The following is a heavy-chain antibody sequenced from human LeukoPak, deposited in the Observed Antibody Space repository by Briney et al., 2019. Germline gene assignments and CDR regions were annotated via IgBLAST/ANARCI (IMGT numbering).Heavy chain of an antibody. J-gene: IGHJ4*02. Sequence: GGSLRLSCAASGFTFNTNAMSWVRQAPGKGLEWVSAISGRTGGTYYADSVKGRFTISRDDSRNTLYLHMSSLRPEDTAVYFCVKDEAFGSGSYFSGYFDYWGQGALVTVSS. CDR2: ISGRTGGT. D-gene: IGHD3-10*01. CDR1: GFTFNTNA. V-gene: IGHV3-23*01. CDR3: VKDEAFGSGSYFSGYFDY.